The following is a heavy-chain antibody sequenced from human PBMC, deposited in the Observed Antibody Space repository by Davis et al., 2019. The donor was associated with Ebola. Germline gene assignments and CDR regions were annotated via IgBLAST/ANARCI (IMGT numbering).Heavy chain of an antibody. Sequence: ASVKVSCTASGYTFTGYYMHWVRQAPGQGLEWMGWINPNSGGTDYAQKFQGRVTMTRDTSISTAYMELSRLRSDDTAVYYCARLPIEVTYYDILTGYYTDAFDIWGQGTMVTVSS. V-gene: IGHV1-2*02. J-gene: IGHJ3*02. CDR2: INPNSGGT. CDR1: GYTFTGYY. D-gene: IGHD3-9*01. CDR3: ARLPIEVTYYDILTGYYTDAFDI.